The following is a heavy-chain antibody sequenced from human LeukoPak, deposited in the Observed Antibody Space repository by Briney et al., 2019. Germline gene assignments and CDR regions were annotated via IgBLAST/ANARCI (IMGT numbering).Heavy chain of an antibody. J-gene: IGHJ6*02. CDR3: AKGVVTTNYYYYGMDV. CDR1: GFTFSSYA. Sequence: GGSLRLSCAASGFTFSSYAMSWVRQAPGKGLEWVSAISGSGGSTYYADSVKGRFTIYRDNSKNTLYLQMNSLRAEDTAVYYCAKGVVTTNYYYYGMDVWGQGATVTVSS. CDR2: ISGSGGST. D-gene: IGHD2-21*02. V-gene: IGHV3-23*01.